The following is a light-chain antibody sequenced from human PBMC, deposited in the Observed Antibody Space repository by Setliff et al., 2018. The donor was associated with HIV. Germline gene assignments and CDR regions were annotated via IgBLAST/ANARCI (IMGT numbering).Light chain of an antibody. V-gene: IGLV2-23*02. CDR3: CSYAGSSTYV. J-gene: IGLJ1*01. Sequence: QSALTQPASVSGSPGQSITISCTGTNSDVGSYNLVSWYQQHPGKAPKLMIYEVSKRPSGVSNRFSGSKSGNTASLTISGLQAEDEADYYCCSYAGSSTYVFGTGTKVT. CDR2: EVS. CDR1: NSDVGSYNL.